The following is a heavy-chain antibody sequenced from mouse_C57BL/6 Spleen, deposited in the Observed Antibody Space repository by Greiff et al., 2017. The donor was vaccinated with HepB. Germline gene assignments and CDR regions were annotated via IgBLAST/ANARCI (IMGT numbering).Heavy chain of an antibody. Sequence: QVQLQQSGAELVRPGTSVKLSCKASGYTFTSYWMHWVKQRPGQGLEWIGVIDPSDSYTNYNQKFKGKATLTVDTSSSTAYMQLSSLTSEDSAVYYCARNPHYGSTWFAYWGQGTLVTVSA. J-gene: IGHJ3*01. CDR1: GYTFTSYW. D-gene: IGHD1-1*01. V-gene: IGHV1-59*01. CDR3: ARNPHYGSTWFAY. CDR2: IDPSDSYT.